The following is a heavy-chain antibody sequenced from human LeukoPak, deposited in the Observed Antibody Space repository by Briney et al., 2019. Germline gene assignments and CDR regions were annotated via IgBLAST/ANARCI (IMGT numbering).Heavy chain of an antibody. V-gene: IGHV4-39*07. CDR2: INHSGST. CDR3: ASQVRLERRYYYYYMDV. J-gene: IGHJ6*03. D-gene: IGHD1-1*01. CDR1: GGSISSGSYY. Sequence: SETLSLTCTVSGGSISSGSYYWSWLRQPPGKGLEWIGEINHSGSTNYNPSLKSRVTISLDTSKNQFSLKLSSVTAADTAVYYCASQVRLERRYYYYYMDVWDKGTTVTVSS.